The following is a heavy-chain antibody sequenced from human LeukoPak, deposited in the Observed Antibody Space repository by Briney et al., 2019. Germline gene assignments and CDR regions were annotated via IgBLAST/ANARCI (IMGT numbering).Heavy chain of an antibody. CDR1: GGSFGGYY. J-gene: IGHJ4*02. Sequence: SETLSLTCAVYGGSFGGYYWSWIRQPPGKGLEWIGEINHSGSTNYNPSLKSRVTISVDTSKNQFSLKLSSVTAADTAVYYCARGGIPSPDVDTAMGSFDYWGQGTLVTVSS. CDR2: INHSGST. D-gene: IGHD5-18*01. CDR3: ARGGIPSPDVDTAMGSFDY. V-gene: IGHV4-34*01.